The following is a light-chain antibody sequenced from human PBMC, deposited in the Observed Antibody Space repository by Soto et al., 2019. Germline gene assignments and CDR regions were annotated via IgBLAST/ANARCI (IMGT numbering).Light chain of an antibody. V-gene: IGLV1-44*01. CDR3: AAWDDSLNGVV. CDR2: SSN. J-gene: IGLJ2*01. CDR1: SSNIGSYS. Sequence: QSVLTQPPSASGTPGQRVTISCSGSSSNIGSYSVNWYQQLPGTAPKLHIYSSNQRPSGAPDRFSGSKSGTSASLAISGLQSEDEADYYCAAWDDSLNGVVFGGGTKLTVL.